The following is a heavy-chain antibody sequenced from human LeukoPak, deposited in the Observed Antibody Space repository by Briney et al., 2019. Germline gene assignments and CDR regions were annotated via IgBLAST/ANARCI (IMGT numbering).Heavy chain of an antibody. CDR3: ARGRYDSSGYYYGFYFDY. V-gene: IGHV4-30-2*01. Sequence: SETLSLTCTVSGGSISSGGYSWSWIRQPPGKGLEWIGYIYHSGSTYYNPSLKSRVTISVDRSKNQFSLKLSSVTAADTAVYYCARGRYDSSGYYYGFYFDYWGQGTLVTVSS. D-gene: IGHD3-22*01. J-gene: IGHJ4*02. CDR2: IYHSGST. CDR1: GGSISSGGYS.